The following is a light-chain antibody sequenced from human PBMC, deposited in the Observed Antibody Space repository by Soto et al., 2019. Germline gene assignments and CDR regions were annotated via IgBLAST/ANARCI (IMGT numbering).Light chain of an antibody. CDR1: QVISNY. V-gene: IGKV1-27*01. Sequence: DIQMTQSPSSLSASVGDRVTITCRASQVISNYLAWYQQKPWKVPKLLIYAASTLQSGVPSRFSGSGSGTDFTLTISSLQPEDVATYYCQKYNSAPWTFGQGTKVEIK. J-gene: IGKJ1*01. CDR2: AAS. CDR3: QKYNSAPWT.